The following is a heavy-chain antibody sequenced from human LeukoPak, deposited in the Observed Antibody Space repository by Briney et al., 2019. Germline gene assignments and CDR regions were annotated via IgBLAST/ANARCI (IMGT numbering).Heavy chain of an antibody. D-gene: IGHD3-3*01. CDR3: ARDTTILGVVTTSFDY. V-gene: IGHV3-7*01. Sequence: GGSLRLSCAASGFTFSSYWMSWVRQAPGKGLEWVANIKQDGSEKYYVDSVKGRFTISRDNAKNSLYLQVNSLRAEDTAVYYCARDTTILGVVTTSFDYWGQGTLVTVSS. CDR2: IKQDGSEK. J-gene: IGHJ4*02. CDR1: GFTFSSYW.